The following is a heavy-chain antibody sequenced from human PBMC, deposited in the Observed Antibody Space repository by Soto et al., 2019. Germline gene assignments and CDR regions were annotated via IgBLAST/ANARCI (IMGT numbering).Heavy chain of an antibody. CDR2: INVNSGGT. D-gene: IGHD2-2*02. J-gene: IGHJ6*02. Sequence: ASVKVSCKTSGYTFTGYYIHWVRQAPGQGLEWMGWINVNSGGTNYPQKFRDRVTMTRDTSIVTGYMELSWLTSDDTAIYYCARDRVDYTSFHFGMDVWGQGTTVTVSS. V-gene: IGHV1-2*02. CDR1: GYTFTGYY. CDR3: ARDRVDYTSFHFGMDV.